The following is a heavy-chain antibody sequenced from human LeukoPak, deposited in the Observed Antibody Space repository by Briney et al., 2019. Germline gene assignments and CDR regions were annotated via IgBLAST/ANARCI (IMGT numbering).Heavy chain of an antibody. CDR1: GGSFSGYY. Sequence: SETLSLTCAVYGGSFSGYYWSWIRQPAGKGLEWIGRIYTSGSTNYNPSLKSRVTMSVDTSKNQFSLKLSSVTAADTAVYYCARDYGYGMDVWGQGTTVTVSS. J-gene: IGHJ6*02. V-gene: IGHV4-4*07. D-gene: IGHD3-16*01. CDR2: IYTSGST. CDR3: ARDYGYGMDV.